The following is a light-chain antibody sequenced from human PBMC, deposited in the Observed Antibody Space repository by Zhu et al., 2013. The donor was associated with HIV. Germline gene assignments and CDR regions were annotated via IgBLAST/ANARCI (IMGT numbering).Light chain of an antibody. V-gene: IGLV3-21*01. J-gene: IGLJ2*01. CDR3: QLWDNDSDHPS. CDR2: DDN. CDR1: NIGTKS. Sequence: SYVLTQSTSVSVAPGKTARITCGGNNIGTKSVHWYRQKAGQAPVLVIYDDNDRPSGIPERFSGSNSGNTATLTISRVEDGDEADYYCQLWDNDSDHPSFGGGTKLTVL.